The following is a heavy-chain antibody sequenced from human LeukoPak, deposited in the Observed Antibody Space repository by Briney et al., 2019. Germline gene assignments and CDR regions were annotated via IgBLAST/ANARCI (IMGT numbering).Heavy chain of an antibody. CDR2: ISAYNGNT. V-gene: IGHV1-18*01. Sequence: ASVKVSCKASGYTFTSYGISWVRQAPGQGLEWMGWISAYNGNTNYAQKLQGRVTMTTDTSTSTDYMELRSLRSDDTAVYYCAREGSGYYRPFDYWGRGTLVTVSS. CDR3: AREGSGYYRPFDY. J-gene: IGHJ4*02. D-gene: IGHD3-3*01. CDR1: GYTFTSYG.